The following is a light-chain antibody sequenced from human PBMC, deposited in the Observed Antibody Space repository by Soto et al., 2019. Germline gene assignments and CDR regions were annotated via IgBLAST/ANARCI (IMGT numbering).Light chain of an antibody. Sequence: DIQMTQSPSSLSASVGDRVTITCRASQSISSYFNWYQQKPGKAPKLLIHAASSLQSGVPSRFSGSGSGTEFTLTISSLQPEDFATYYCQESYSTPLITFGPGTKVDIK. CDR3: QESYSTPLIT. CDR1: QSISSY. J-gene: IGKJ3*01. CDR2: AAS. V-gene: IGKV1-39*01.